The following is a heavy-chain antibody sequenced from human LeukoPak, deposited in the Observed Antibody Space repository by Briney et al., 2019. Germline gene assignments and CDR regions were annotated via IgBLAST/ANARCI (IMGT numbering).Heavy chain of an antibody. CDR1: GGSISSSSYY. D-gene: IGHD5-12*01. V-gene: IGHV4-39*01. Sequence: SETLSLTCTVSGGSISSSSYYWGWIRQPPGKGLEWIGSIYYSGSTYYNPSLKSRVTISVDTSKNQFSLKLSSVTAADTAVYYCARRSLRESLFDYWGQGTLVTASS. CDR2: IYYSGST. CDR3: ARRSLRESLFDY. J-gene: IGHJ4*02.